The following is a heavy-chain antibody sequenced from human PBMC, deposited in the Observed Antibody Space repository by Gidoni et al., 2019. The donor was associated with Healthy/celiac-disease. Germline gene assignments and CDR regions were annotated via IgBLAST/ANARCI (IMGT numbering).Heavy chain of an antibody. CDR3: ARAVDSSGFGYYYGMDV. CDR2: IDSGGST. CDR1: GCTVSSNY. J-gene: IGHJ6*02. Sequence: EVQLVESGGGLVQPGGSLRLSCAASGCTVSSNYMSWVRQAQGKGLEWVSVIDSGGSTYYADSVKGRFTISRDNSKNTLYLQMNSLRAEDTAVYYCARAVDSSGFGYYYGMDVWGQGTTVTVSS. V-gene: IGHV3-66*01. D-gene: IGHD3-22*01.